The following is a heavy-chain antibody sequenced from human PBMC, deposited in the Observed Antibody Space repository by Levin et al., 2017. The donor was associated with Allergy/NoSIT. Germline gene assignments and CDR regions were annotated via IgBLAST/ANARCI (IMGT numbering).Heavy chain of an antibody. D-gene: IGHD1-26*01. V-gene: IGHV3-21*01. CDR3: ARESRYSGSYYTKSRSGYFDY. CDR2: ISSSSSYI. CDR1: GFTFSSYS. J-gene: IGHJ4*02. Sequence: GASVKVSCAASGFTFSSYSMNWVRQAPGKGLEWVSSISSSSSYIYYADSVKGRFTISRDNAKNSLYLQMNSLRAEDTAVYYCARESRYSGSYYTKSRSGYFDYWGQGTLVTVSS.